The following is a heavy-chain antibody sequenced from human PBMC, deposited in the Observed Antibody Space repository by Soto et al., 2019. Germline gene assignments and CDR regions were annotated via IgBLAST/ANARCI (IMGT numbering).Heavy chain of an antibody. J-gene: IGHJ6*02. V-gene: IGHV3-48*04. D-gene: IGHD6-13*01. CDR1: GFTFSSYR. CDR2: ISSSSSTI. Sequence: GALRLSFAASGFTFSSYRMNWVRQAPGKGLEWVSYISSSSSTIYYVDSVKGRFTISRDNAKNSLYLQMHGLRAEDTAVYYCARDEIAAAGTYYYGMDVWGQGTTVTVSS. CDR3: ARDEIAAAGTYYYGMDV.